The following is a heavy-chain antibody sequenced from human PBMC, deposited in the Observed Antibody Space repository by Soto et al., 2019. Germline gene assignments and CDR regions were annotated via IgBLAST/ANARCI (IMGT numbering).Heavy chain of an antibody. CDR1: GGTFSSYA. D-gene: IGHD5-18*01. Sequence: ASVKVSCKASGGTFSSYAISWVRQAPGQGLEWMGGIIPIFGTANYAQKFQGRVTITADESTSTAYMELSSLRSEDTAVYYCAREGFRDSYGHGPFYYYYGMDVWGQGTTVTVSS. CDR3: AREGFRDSYGHGPFYYYYGMDV. V-gene: IGHV1-69*13. J-gene: IGHJ6*02. CDR2: IIPIFGTA.